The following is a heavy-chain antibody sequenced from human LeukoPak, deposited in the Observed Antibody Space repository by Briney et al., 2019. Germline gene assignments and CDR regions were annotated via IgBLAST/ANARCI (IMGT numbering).Heavy chain of an antibody. CDR3: ARCPSTENFDY. Sequence: GGSLRLSCAASGFGFRSYGMHWVRQAPGKGLEWVAVIWYDGSKKYYGDSVKGRFTISRDNSKNTLYLEVNSLRVEDTAVYYCARCPSTENFDYWGQGTLVTVSS. CDR1: GFGFRSYG. CDR2: IWYDGSKK. D-gene: IGHD2-2*01. V-gene: IGHV3-33*01. J-gene: IGHJ4*02.